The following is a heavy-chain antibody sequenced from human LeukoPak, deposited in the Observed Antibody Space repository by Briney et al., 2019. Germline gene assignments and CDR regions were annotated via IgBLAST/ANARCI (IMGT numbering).Heavy chain of an antibody. V-gene: IGHV3-30*02. CDR3: AKNIAPAGPYYFHY. J-gene: IGHJ4*02. D-gene: IGHD6-13*01. CDR2: IYYDGSNK. Sequence: GGSLRLSCAASRFTFRNYGMQWVRQAPGKGLEWVALIYYDGSNKYYPDSVKGRFTISKGNSKNTLYLQMNSLGAEDTAVYYCAKNIAPAGPYYFHYWGQGTLVTVSS. CDR1: RFTFRNYG.